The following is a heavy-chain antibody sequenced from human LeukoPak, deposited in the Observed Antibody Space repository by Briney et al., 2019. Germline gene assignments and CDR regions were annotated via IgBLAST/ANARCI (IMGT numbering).Heavy chain of an antibody. Sequence: SGGSLRLSCAASGFTFRNYGMHWVRQAPGKGLEWVAVISYDGSNKYYADSVKGRFTISRDNSKRTLFLQTDSLRYEDTAIYYCVNGGYYSLDSWGQGTLVTVSS. CDR1: GFTFRNYG. D-gene: IGHD2-15*01. V-gene: IGHV3-30*18. J-gene: IGHJ4*02. CDR3: VNGGYYSLDS. CDR2: ISYDGSNK.